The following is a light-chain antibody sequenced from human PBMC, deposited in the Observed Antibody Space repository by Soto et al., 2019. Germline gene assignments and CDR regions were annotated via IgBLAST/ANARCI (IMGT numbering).Light chain of an antibody. CDR1: SSDIGGYNS. J-gene: IGLJ1*01. CDR2: DVT. CDR3: SSYTDRKNLV. V-gene: IGLV2-8*01. Sequence: QSALTQSPSASGSPGQSVTISCTGTSSDIGGYNSVSWYQQHPGKAPKAMIYDVTKRPSGVPDRFSGSKSGNTASLTVSALQAEDEADYYCSSYTDRKNLVFGTGTKV.